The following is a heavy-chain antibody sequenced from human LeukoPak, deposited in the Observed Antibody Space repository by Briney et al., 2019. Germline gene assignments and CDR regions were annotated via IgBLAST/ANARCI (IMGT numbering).Heavy chain of an antibody. CDR2: IKDDGSEK. V-gene: IGHV3-7*01. J-gene: IGHJ4*02. CDR1: GFTFNNYW. Sequence: GGSLRLPCAASGFTFNNYWMNWVRQTPGKGLEWVANIKDDGSEKYYLDSVKGRFTISRDNAKNSLYLQMNGLRAEDTAVYYCARVPWPYYFDSWGQGTLVTVSS. CDR3: ARVPWPYYFDS.